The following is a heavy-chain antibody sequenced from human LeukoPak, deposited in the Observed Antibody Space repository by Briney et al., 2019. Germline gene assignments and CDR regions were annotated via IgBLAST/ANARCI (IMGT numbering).Heavy chain of an antibody. D-gene: IGHD4-17*01. V-gene: IGHV3-66*01. J-gene: IGHJ4*02. CDR1: GFIFRNYW. CDR2: IYSGGST. Sequence: GGSLRLSCVASGFIFRNYWMSWVRQAPGKGLEWVSVIYSGGSTYYADSVKGRFTISRDNSKNTLYLQMNSLRAEDTAVYYCARVDYGDYGFDYWGQGTLVTVSS. CDR3: ARVDYGDYGFDY.